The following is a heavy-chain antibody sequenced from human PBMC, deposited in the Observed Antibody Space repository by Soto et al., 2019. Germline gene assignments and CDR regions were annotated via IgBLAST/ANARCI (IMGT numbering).Heavy chain of an antibody. CDR3: ARERDTTGYILRY. CDR2: IYARGTT. V-gene: IGHV3-53*01. Sequence: PGGSLRLSCAASGFTVSDKYMTWVRQAPGKGLEWVATIYARGTTYYTDSVKGRFTITRDNSDNTLYLQMNSLRAEDTAMYYCARERDTTGYILRYWGQGTLVTVSS. D-gene: IGHD3-9*01. CDR1: GFTVSDKY. J-gene: IGHJ4*01.